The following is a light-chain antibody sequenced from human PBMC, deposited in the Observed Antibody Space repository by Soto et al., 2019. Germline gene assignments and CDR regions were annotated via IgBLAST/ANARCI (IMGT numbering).Light chain of an antibody. J-gene: IGKJ4*01. CDR2: DAS. Sequence: EIVMTQSPVTLSVSPGEGVTLSCRASQSVYSNLAWYQQKPGQAPRLLIYDASARATDIPARLSGSGSGTDFNLTVSRLQSEDFAVYYCQQYNNWPLTFGGGTKVEIK. V-gene: IGKV3-15*01. CDR3: QQYNNWPLT. CDR1: QSVYSN.